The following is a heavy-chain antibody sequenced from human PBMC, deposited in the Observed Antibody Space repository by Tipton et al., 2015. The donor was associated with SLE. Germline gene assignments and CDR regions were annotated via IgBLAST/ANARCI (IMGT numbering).Heavy chain of an antibody. CDR1: TFSSSWM. J-gene: IGHJ4*02. CDR3: ARDEYRYDATGYHLLGHFDF. CDR2: VYYTGNT. Sequence: TFSSSWMNWIRQPPGKGLEWVGTVYYTGNTFYNPSLKSRVTISVDTSKNQFSLKLSSVTAADTAVYYCARDEYRYDATGYHLLGHFDFWGQGTLVTVSS. V-gene: IGHV4-39*07. D-gene: IGHD3-22*01.